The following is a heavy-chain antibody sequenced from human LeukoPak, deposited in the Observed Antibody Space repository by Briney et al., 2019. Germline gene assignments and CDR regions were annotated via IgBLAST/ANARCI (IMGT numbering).Heavy chain of an antibody. J-gene: IGHJ4*02. CDR3: AEEGGTSQY. Sequence: SETLSLTCALYGGSLRVYYWICIRHPPGKGLEWIGEINHSGSTNYNPYLKSRVTISVDTSKNQFSLKLSSVTAADTAVYYCAEEGGTSQYWGQGTLVTVSS. D-gene: IGHD2-2*01. CDR1: GGSLRVYY. CDR2: INHSGST. V-gene: IGHV4-34*01.